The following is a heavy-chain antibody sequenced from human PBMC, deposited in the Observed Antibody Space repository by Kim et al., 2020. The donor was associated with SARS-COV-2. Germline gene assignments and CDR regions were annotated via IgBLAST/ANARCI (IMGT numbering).Heavy chain of an antibody. CDR2: IEYNGRQT. D-gene: IGHD6-19*01. J-gene: IGHJ4*02. CDR1: GFGIGDYA. Sequence: GGSLRLSCSASGFGIGDYAIHWVRQAPGKGLEWVAIIEYNGRQTYADSVKGRFTVSRDDSANTVYLQMDTLRVDDTAVYYCARDMAVGDTWGLDYWGQGTLVTVSS. V-gene: IGHV3-30*04. CDR3: ARDMAVGDTWGLDY.